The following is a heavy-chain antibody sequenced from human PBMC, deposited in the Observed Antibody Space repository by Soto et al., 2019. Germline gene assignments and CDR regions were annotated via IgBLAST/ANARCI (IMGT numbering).Heavy chain of an antibody. CDR3: TSDRSRSSSWYSYYYGMDV. J-gene: IGHJ6*02. Sequence: GGSLRLSCTASGFTFGDYAMSWFRQAPGKGLEWVGFIRSKAYGGTTEYAASVKGRFTISRDDSKSIAYLQMSSLKTEDTAVYYCTSDRSRSSSWYSYYYGMDVWGQGTTVTVSS. D-gene: IGHD6-13*01. CDR2: IRSKAYGGTT. CDR1: GFTFGDYA. V-gene: IGHV3-49*03.